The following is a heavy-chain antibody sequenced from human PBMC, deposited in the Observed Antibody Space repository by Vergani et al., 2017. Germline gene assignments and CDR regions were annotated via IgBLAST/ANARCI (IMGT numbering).Heavy chain of an antibody. CDR2: IYTSGST. D-gene: IGHD5-12*01. V-gene: IGHV4-61*02. Sequence: QVQLQESGPGLVKPSQTLSLTCTVSGGSISSGSYYWSWIRQPAGKGLEWIWRIYTSGSTYYNPSLKSRVTISVDTSKTQFSLKLSSVAADDTAVYYCARDGSGYPGAVWGQGTLVTVSS. J-gene: IGHJ4*02. CDR3: ARDGSGYPGAV. CDR1: GGSISSGSYY.